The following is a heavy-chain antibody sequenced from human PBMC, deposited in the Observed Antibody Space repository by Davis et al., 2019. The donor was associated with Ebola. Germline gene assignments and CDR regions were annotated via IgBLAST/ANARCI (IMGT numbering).Heavy chain of an antibody. CDR3: ARDTELPWGGSSWTTELE. J-gene: IGHJ4*02. CDR2: ISSSSSYI. D-gene: IGHD6-13*01. CDR1: GFTFSSYS. Sequence: GESLKISCAASGFTFSSYSMNWVRQAPGKGLEWVSSISSSSSYIYYADSVKGRFTISRDNAKNSLYLQMNSLRAEDTAVYYCARDTELPWGGSSWTTELEWGQGTLVTVSS. V-gene: IGHV3-21*01.